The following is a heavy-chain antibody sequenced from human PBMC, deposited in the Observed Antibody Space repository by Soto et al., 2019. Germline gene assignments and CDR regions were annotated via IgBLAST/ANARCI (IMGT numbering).Heavy chain of an antibody. CDR2: IDPSDSYT. V-gene: IGHV5-10-1*01. CDR3: ARHADSSGPRGYYGMDV. J-gene: IGHJ6*02. CDR1: GYSFTSYW. Sequence: PGESLKISCKGSGYSFTSYWISWVRQMPGKGLEWMGRIDPSDSYTNYSPSFQGHVTISADKSISTAYLQWSSLKASDTAMYYCARHADSSGPRGYYGMDVWGQGTTVTVSS. D-gene: IGHD6-19*01.